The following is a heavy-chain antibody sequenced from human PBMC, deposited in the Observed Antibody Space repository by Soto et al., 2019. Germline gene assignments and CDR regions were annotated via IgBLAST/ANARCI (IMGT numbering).Heavy chain of an antibody. CDR3: AREEGGGYDHRWFDP. V-gene: IGHV4-31*03. Sequence: QVQLQESGPGLVKPSQTLSLTCTVSGGSISSGGYYWSWIRQHPRKGLEWIGYIYHSGSTYYNPSLKSRVTISVDTSKNQFSLKLSSVTAADTAVYYCAREEGGGYDHRWFDPWGQGTLVTVSS. CDR2: IYHSGST. CDR1: GGSISSGGYY. J-gene: IGHJ5*02. D-gene: IGHD5-12*01.